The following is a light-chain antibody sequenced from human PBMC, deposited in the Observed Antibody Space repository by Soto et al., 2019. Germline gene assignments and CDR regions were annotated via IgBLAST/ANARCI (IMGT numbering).Light chain of an antibody. V-gene: IGKV3-15*01. CDR1: ESVDIN. CDR3: QPYKNLPRT. Sequence: VLTQSHATLSVSPGERVTLSCRASESVDINLAWYQQKPGQAPRLLIYGASTRATDMPGTFSGRGSGTEFTLTISRLQSEDFAVYYCQPYKNLPRTFGKGTKVDI. J-gene: IGKJ1*01. CDR2: GAS.